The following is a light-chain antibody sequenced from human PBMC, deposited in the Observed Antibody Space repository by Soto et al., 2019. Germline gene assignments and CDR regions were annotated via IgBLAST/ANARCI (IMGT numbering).Light chain of an antibody. CDR3: QQSYSAPRT. CDR2: SVF. Sequence: DIQMTQSPSSLSASVGDRVTITCRASQSISSYLNWYQQRPRKAPKLLIYSVFSLQSGVPSRFSGSGSGTDFTLTISSLQPEDFATYYCQQSYSAPRTFGQGTKVEI. CDR1: QSISSY. J-gene: IGKJ1*01. V-gene: IGKV1-39*01.